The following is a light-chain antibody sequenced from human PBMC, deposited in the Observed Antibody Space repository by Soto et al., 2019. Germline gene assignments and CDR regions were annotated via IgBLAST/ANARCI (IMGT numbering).Light chain of an antibody. CDR2: WAS. CDR1: QSVLYSSNNKNY. V-gene: IGKV4-1*01. CDR3: QQYYSTPLT. J-gene: IGKJ4*01. Sequence: DLLMTHSPDSLAVSLGARATINCKSSQSVLYSSNNKNYLAWYQQKPGQPPKLLIYWASTRESGVPDRFSGSGSGTDFTLTISSLQAEDVAVYYCQQYYSTPLTFGGGTKVDIK.